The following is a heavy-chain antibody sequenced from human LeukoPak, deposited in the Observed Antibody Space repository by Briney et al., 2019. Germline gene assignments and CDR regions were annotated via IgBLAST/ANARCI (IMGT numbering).Heavy chain of an antibody. CDR1: GFTFSNYW. J-gene: IGHJ4*02. Sequence: PGGSLRLSCEGSGFTFSNYWMSWVRQAPGKGLEWVANIQQHGSETYYGDSVKGRFTISRDNAKNSLYLQMNSLRAEDTAVYYCARGRVPYCSGDCTIDNWGQGTLVTVSS. CDR2: IQQHGSET. CDR3: ARGRVPYCSGDCTIDN. D-gene: IGHD2-21*01. V-gene: IGHV3-7*01.